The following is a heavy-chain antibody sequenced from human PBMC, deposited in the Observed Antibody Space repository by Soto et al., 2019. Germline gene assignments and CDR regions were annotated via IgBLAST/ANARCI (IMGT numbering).Heavy chain of an antibody. CDR3: ARNSSGP. D-gene: IGHD3-22*01. CDR2: INNSEST. Sequence: PSETLSLTCAVYGGSLSCDYWCWIRQPPCTGLEWIGEINNSESTKYNPSLKSRVTISVDTSKHQLSLKLSSVTAADTAVYYCARNSSGPWGQGTLVTVSS. CDR1: GGSLSCDY. J-gene: IGHJ5*02. V-gene: IGHV4-34*01.